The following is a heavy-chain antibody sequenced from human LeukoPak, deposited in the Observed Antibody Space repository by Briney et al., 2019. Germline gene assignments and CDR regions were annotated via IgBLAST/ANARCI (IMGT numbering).Heavy chain of an antibody. CDR2: ISAYNGNT. CDR1: GYTFTGYY. J-gene: IGHJ4*02. Sequence: GASVKVSCKASGYTFTGYYMHWVRQAPGQGLEWMGWISAYNGNTNYAQKLQGRVTMTTDTSTSTAYMELRSLRSDDTAVYYCARDEVFGVAGNFDYWGQGTLVTVSS. D-gene: IGHD3-3*01. V-gene: IGHV1-18*04. CDR3: ARDEVFGVAGNFDY.